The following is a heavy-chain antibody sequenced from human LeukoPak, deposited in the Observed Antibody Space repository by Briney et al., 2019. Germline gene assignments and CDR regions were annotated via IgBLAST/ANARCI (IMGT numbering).Heavy chain of an antibody. D-gene: IGHD1-26*01. CDR1: GGSISRYY. V-gene: IGHV4-59*12. CDR2: IYYNGDT. J-gene: IGHJ5*02. CDR3: ARSDAGASTP. Sequence: SETLSLTCTVSGGSISRYYWSWIRQPPGKGMEWIGYIYYNGDTNYNPSLTSRVTISVDTSKNQFSLRLSSVTAADTAVYFCARSDAGASTPWGQGTLVTVSS.